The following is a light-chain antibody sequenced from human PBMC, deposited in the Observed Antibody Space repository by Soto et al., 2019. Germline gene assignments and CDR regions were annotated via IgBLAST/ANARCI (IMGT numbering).Light chain of an antibody. Sequence: QSVLTQPPSASGTPGQRVTISCSGSNSNVGNNTVNWYQQFPGTSPRLLIEGNDQRPSGVPDRFSGSKSGDTASLTISGLQAGDEAEYYCCSDTTRGTYVFGSGTKLTVL. CDR3: CSDTTRGTYV. J-gene: IGLJ1*01. V-gene: IGLV1-44*01. CDR1: NSNVGNNT. CDR2: GND.